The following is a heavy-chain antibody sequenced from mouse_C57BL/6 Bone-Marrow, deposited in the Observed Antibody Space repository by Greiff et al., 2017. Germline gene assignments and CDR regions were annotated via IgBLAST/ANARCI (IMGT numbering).Heavy chain of an antibody. J-gene: IGHJ3*01. CDR1: GFTFSSYA. CDR2: ISDGGSYT. Sequence: EVQLVESGGGLVKPGGSLKLSCAASGFTFSSYAMSWVRQTPEKRLEWVATISDGGSYTYYPDNVKGRFTISRDNAKNNLYLQMSHLKSEDTAMYYCARARFYYGSSYVFAYWGQGTLVTVSA. D-gene: IGHD1-1*01. V-gene: IGHV5-4*01. CDR3: ARARFYYGSSYVFAY.